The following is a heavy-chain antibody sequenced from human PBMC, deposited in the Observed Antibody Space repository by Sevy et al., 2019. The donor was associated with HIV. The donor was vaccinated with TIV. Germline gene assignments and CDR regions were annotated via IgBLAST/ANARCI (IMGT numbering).Heavy chain of an antibody. CDR1: GGSISSYN. V-gene: IGHV4-59*01. CDR2: IFYSGST. D-gene: IGHD3-22*01. J-gene: IGHJ5*02. Sequence: SETLSLTCTVSGGSISSYNWTWIRQPPGKGLEWIGHIFYSGSTIYNPSLKSRVAISLDSSMKQFSLRLTSVTAADTAVYYCTSGASPYGSAYLGGYFHPRGQATLIT. CDR3: TSGASPYGSAYLGGYFHP.